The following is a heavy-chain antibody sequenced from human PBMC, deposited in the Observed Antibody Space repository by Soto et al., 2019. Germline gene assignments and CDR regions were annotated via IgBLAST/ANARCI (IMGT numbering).Heavy chain of an antibody. CDR1: GFTFSSYG. CDR3: AKAGGYYDFWSGSPGSGMDV. Sequence: QVQLVESGGGVVQPGRSLRLSCAASGFTFSSYGMHWVRQAPGKGLEWVAVISYDGSNKYYADSVKGRFTISRDNSKNALYLHMNSRRAEDTAVYYCAKAGGYYDFWSGSPGSGMDVWGQGTTVTVSS. V-gene: IGHV3-30*18. J-gene: IGHJ6*02. D-gene: IGHD3-3*01. CDR2: ISYDGSNK.